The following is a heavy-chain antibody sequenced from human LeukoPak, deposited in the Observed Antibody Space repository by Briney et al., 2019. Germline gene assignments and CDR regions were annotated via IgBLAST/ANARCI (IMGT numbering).Heavy chain of an antibody. D-gene: IGHD2-21*02. J-gene: IGHJ4*01. V-gene: IGHV3-74*01. CDR2: INTDGSST. CDR3: ARELPREVTLDY. CDR1: GFTFISYG. Sequence: PGGSLRLSCAVSGFTFISYGTQWVRQAPGKGQAWVSRINTDGSSTAYADSVKGRFTISRDNAKNTLYLQMNSLRAEDTAVYYCARELPREVTLDYWGQGTLVTVSS.